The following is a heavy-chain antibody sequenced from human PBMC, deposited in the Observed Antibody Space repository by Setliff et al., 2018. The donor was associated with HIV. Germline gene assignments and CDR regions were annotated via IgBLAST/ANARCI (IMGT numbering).Heavy chain of an antibody. CDR2: IYYNEKT. V-gene: IGHV4-39*01. CDR3: ASRVYCYDSNNFLREEGFDP. D-gene: IGHD3-22*01. CDR1: GGSASNSRYY. J-gene: IGHJ5*02. Sequence: SETLSLTCTVSGGSASNSRYYWAWIRQPPGKGLEYIGSIYYNEKTYYNPSLKSRVTISIDTSKNQFSLNLTSVTAADTAVYYCASRVYCYDSNNFLREEGFDPWGQGTLVTVSS.